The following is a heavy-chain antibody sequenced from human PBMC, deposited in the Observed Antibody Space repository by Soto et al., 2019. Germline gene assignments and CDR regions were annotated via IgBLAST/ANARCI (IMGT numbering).Heavy chain of an antibody. CDR3: EGSWT. J-gene: IGHJ3*01. D-gene: IGHD5-12*01. V-gene: IGHV3-23*04. CDR2: ISGRDGPT. CDR1: GFSFRGYG. Sequence: VQLVESGGDLTQPGGSLRLSCAASGFSFRGYGMSWVRQAPGKALEWVAGISGRDGPTYYTDSVRGRFTISKDTSKNTLYLQMNSLRVEDTAVYYCEGSWTWGQGTMVTVSS.